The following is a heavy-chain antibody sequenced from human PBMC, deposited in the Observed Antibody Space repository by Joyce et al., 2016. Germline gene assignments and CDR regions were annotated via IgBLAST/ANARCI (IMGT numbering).Heavy chain of an antibody. V-gene: IGHV1-18*01. CDR3: ARESGNYYDL. Sequence: QVQLVQSGAEVKKPGASVKVSCKASGYAFSNYGISWVRQAPGQGLEWMGWISPYNGNTKYAQNLQVRVTMTSDTFASTVYMDLRSLRADDTAVYYCARESGNYYDLWGQGTLVTVSS. J-gene: IGHJ4*02. CDR1: GYAFSNYG. CDR2: ISPYNGNT. D-gene: IGHD3-3*01.